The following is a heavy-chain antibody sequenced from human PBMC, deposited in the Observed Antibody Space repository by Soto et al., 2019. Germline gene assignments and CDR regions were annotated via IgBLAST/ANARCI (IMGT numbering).Heavy chain of an antibody. D-gene: IGHD4-17*01. Sequence: QVQLVESGGGVVQPGRSLRLSCAASGFTFSSYAMHWVRQAPGKGLEWVAVISYDGSNKYYADSVKGRVTISRDNSTNTLYLQMNSLRAADTAVYYCATKGGGPTVPTYDYYYGMDVWGQGTTVTVSS. CDR1: GFTFSSYA. J-gene: IGHJ6*02. CDR2: ISYDGSNK. V-gene: IGHV3-30-3*01. CDR3: ATKGGGPTVPTYDYYYGMDV.